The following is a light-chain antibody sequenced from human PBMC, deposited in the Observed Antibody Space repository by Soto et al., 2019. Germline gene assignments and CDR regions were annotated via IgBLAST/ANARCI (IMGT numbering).Light chain of an antibody. CDR1: SSNIGNNY. V-gene: IGLV1-51*01. J-gene: IGLJ2*01. CDR3: GTWDSSMSAGV. Sequence: QSVLTQPHSVSAAPGHKGTISFSGSSSNIGNNYVSWYQQLPGTAPKLLIYDNNKRHSGIPDRFSASKSGTSATLGITGLQTGDEADYYCGTWDSSMSAGVFGGGTKLTFL. CDR2: DNN.